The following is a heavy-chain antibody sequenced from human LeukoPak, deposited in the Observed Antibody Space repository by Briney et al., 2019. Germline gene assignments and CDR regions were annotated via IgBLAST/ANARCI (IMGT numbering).Heavy chain of an antibody. CDR2: INHSGST. CDR3: ARGGYYDGSGYYRFDY. V-gene: IGHV4-34*01. D-gene: IGHD3-22*01. CDR1: GGSFSGYY. Sequence: SETLSLTCAVYGGSFSGYYWSWIRQPPGKGLEWIGEINHSGSTNYNPSLKSRVTISVDTSKNQFSLKLSSVTAADTAVYYCARGGYYDGSGYYRFDYWGQGTLVTVSS. J-gene: IGHJ4*02.